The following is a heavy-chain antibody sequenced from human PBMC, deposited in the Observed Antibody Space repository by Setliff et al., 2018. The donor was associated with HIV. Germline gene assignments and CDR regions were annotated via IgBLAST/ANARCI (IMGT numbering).Heavy chain of an antibody. J-gene: IGHJ6*02. Sequence: ASVKVSCKASGYTFTNNVIHWVRQAPGQRLEWMGWMNPNSGNTGYAQKFQGRVTMTRNTSISTAYMELSSLRSEDTAVYYCARVTLGYHRGMDVWGQGTTVTVSS. CDR2: MNPNSGNT. CDR3: ARVTLGYHRGMDV. V-gene: IGHV1-8*02. D-gene: IGHD5-18*01. CDR1: GYTFTNNV.